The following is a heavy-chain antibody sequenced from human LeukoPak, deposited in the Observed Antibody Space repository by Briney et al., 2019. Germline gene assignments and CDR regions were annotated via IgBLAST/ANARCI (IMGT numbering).Heavy chain of an antibody. CDR2: ISNSGGDT. J-gene: IGHJ4*02. CDR1: GFALSSYA. Sequence: GGSLRLSCAASGFALSSYAMSWARQAPGKGLEWVSTISNSGGDTYYADSVKGRFTISRDNSENTLYLQMNSLTAEDTAIYYCAKATGTLGNWGQGTLVTVSS. D-gene: IGHD1-1*01. CDR3: AKATGTLGN. V-gene: IGHV3-23*01.